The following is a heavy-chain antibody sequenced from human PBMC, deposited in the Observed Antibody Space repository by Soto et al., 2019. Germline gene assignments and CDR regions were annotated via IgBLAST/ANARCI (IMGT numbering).Heavy chain of an antibody. Sequence: QVRLQESGPGLVKPSQTLSLTCTVSGGSISSGGYYWSWIRQHPGKGLEWIGYIYYSGSTYYNPSLKSRVTISVDTSKNQFSLKLSSVTAADTAVYYCARAEWELPYWYFDLWGRGTLVTVSS. J-gene: IGHJ2*01. CDR2: IYYSGST. V-gene: IGHV4-31*03. D-gene: IGHD1-26*01. CDR1: GGSISSGGYY. CDR3: ARAEWELPYWYFDL.